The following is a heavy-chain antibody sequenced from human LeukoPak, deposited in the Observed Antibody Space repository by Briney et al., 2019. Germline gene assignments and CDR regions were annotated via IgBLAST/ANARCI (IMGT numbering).Heavy chain of an antibody. J-gene: IGHJ5*02. CDR3: ARGVVVVPAASANWFDP. CDR2: INPNSGGT. CDR1: GGTFSSYA. D-gene: IGHD2-2*01. V-gene: IGHV1-2*02. Sequence: ASVKVSCKASGGTFSSYAISWVRQAPGQGLEWMGWINPNSGGTNYAQKFQGRVTMTRDTSISTAYMELSRLRSDDTAVYYCARGVVVVPAASANWFDPWGQGTLVTVSS.